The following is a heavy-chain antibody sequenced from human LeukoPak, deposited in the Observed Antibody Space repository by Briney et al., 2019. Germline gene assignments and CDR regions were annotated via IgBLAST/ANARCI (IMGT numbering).Heavy chain of an antibody. CDR3: ATPSGSFLGFYYGMDV. Sequence: GASVKVSCKVSGYSLTDLSMHWVRQVPGEGLEWLGGFDPEDGQTLYAQKFQGRVTMTKDTSTGTVYMDLTNLRSEDTAVYYCATPSGSFLGFYYGMDVWGQGTTVTVSS. J-gene: IGHJ6*02. D-gene: IGHD1-26*01. V-gene: IGHV1-24*01. CDR1: GYSLTDLS. CDR2: FDPEDGQT.